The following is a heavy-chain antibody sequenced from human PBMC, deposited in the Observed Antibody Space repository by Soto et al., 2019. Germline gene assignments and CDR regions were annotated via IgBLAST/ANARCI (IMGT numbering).Heavy chain of an antibody. D-gene: IGHD2-2*01. V-gene: IGHV1-46*03. CDR2: INPSGGST. J-gene: IGHJ6*03. CDR1: GYTLTSYY. CDR3: ARGVLRYCSSTSCPIYYYYYYMDV. Sequence: ASVKVSCKASGYTLTSYYMHWVRQAPGQGLEWMGIINPSGGSTSYAQKFQGRVTMTRDTSTSTVYMELSSLRSEDTAVYYCARGVLRYCSSTSCPIYYYYYYMDVWGKGTTVTVSS.